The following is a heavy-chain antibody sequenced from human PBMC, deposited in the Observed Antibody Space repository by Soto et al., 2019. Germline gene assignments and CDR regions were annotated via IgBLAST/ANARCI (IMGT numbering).Heavy chain of an antibody. V-gene: IGHV3-30-3*01. CDR3: ASFLCSSSSRYLFYGMDV. Sequence: PGGSLRLSCAAPGFTFSIYALHWVRQAPGKGLEWVAVMSPNGNNQYYADSVKGRFTISRDTSKSTLYLQMTSLRPDDTAVYYCASFLCSSSSRYLFYGMDVWGQGSTVTVSS. D-gene: IGHD2-15*01. CDR2: MSPNGNNQ. J-gene: IGHJ6*02. CDR1: GFTFSIYA.